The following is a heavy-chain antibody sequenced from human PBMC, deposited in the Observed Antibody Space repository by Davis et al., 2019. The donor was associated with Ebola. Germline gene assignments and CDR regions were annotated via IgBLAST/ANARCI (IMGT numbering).Heavy chain of an antibody. CDR1: GGTFTNYA. Sequence: SVKVSCKTSGGTFTNYAVNWVRQAPGQGLEWMGGIIPVFRTANYAQKFQGRVTITADESTRTAYMELNGLRSEDTAVYYCAHLGPQRYCSGGGCHGYLDYWGPGTLVTVSS. J-gene: IGHJ4*02. CDR2: IIPVFRTA. D-gene: IGHD2-15*01. CDR3: AHLGPQRYCSGGGCHGYLDY. V-gene: IGHV1-69*13.